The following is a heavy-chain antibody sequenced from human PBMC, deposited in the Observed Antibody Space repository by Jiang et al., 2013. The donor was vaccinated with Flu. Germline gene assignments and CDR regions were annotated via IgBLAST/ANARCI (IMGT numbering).Heavy chain of an antibody. V-gene: IGHV3-21*01. CDR2: ISSSSSYI. Sequence: LEWVSSISSSSSYIYYADSVKGRFTISRDNAKNSLYLQMNSLRAEDTAVYYCARDQEDAFDIWGQGTMVTVSS. CDR3: ARDQEDAFDI. J-gene: IGHJ3*02.